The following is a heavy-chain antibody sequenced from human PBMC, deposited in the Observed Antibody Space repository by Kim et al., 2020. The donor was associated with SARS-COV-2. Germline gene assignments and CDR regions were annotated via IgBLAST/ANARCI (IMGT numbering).Heavy chain of an antibody. CDR2: INSDGSST. V-gene: IGHV3-74*01. D-gene: IGHD7-27*01. J-gene: IGHJ5*02. Sequence: GGSLRLSCAASGFTFSSYWMHWVRQAPGKGLVWVSRINSDGSSTSYADSVKGRFTISRDNAKNTLYLQMNSLRAEDTAVYYCARAKGYWGPNLWGQGTLVTVSS. CDR1: GFTFSSYW. CDR3: ARAKGYWGPNL.